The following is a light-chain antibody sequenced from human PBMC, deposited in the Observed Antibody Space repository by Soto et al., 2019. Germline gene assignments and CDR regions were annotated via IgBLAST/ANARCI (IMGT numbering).Light chain of an antibody. V-gene: IGKV3-15*01. CDR2: GAS. CDR1: QSVSTK. CDR3: QQYSDWPRVT. Sequence: EVVMTQSPATLSVSPGERATLSCRASQSVSTKVDWYQHKPGQAPRLLIHGASTRATDIPARFRGSGSGREFTLTISSLQSEDVAVYYCQQYSDWPRVTFGGGTKVEI. J-gene: IGKJ4*01.